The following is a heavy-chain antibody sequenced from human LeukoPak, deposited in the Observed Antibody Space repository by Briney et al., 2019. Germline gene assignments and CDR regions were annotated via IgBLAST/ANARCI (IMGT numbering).Heavy chain of an antibody. CDR2: IYYSGNT. D-gene: IGHD3-3*01. V-gene: IGHV4-59*08. CDR3: ARQAISNLAFVY. J-gene: IGHJ4*02. Sequence: ASETLSLTCTVSGRSISRYYWSWIRQPPEKGLEWIGYIYYSGNTNYNPPLKSRVTISVDTSKNQFSLKQRPVTAAETAVYFCARQAISNLAFVYWGQGTLVTVSS. CDR1: GRSISRYY.